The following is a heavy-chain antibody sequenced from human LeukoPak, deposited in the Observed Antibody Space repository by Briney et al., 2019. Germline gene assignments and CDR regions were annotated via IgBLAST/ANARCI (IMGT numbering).Heavy chain of an antibody. CDR1: GGSISSYY. J-gene: IGHJ4*02. D-gene: IGHD6-13*01. Sequence: SETLSLTCTVSGGSISSYYWSWIRQPPGKGLEWIGYIYYSGTTNYNPSLRSRVTISVDTSKNQFSLKLSSVTAADTAVYYCARGVYIAAAQYGYWGQGTLATVSS. CDR3: ARGVYIAAAQYGY. CDR2: IYYSGTT. V-gene: IGHV4-59*01.